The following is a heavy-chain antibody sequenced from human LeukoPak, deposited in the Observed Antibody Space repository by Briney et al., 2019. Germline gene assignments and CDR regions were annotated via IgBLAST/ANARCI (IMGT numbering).Heavy chain of an antibody. V-gene: IGHV4-59*08. CDR1: TVSMNSHY. J-gene: IGHJ4*02. CDR2: IYYSGTT. D-gene: IGHD3-22*01. Sequence: SETLSLTCSVSTVSMNSHYWGWFRQPPGKGLEWIGNIYYSGTTNYNPSLKSRVTISVDRSKKEFSLGLNSVTAADTAVYYCARHDSSGYPDYWGQGTLVTVSS. CDR3: ARHDSSGYPDY.